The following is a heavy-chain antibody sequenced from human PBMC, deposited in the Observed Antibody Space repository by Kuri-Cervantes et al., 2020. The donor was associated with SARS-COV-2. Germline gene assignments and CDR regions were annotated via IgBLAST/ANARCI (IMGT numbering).Heavy chain of an antibody. CDR2: TNTDGSST. V-gene: IGHV3-74*01. CDR1: GFTFSNYW. Sequence: LTCAASGFTFSNYWMHWVRQAPGEGLVWVSRTNTDGSSTSYADSVKGRFTISRDNAKNTLYLQMNSLRAGDTAVYYCARAFLRGGSDYWGQGTLVTVSS. D-gene: IGHD1-26*01. CDR3: ARAFLRGGSDY. J-gene: IGHJ4*02.